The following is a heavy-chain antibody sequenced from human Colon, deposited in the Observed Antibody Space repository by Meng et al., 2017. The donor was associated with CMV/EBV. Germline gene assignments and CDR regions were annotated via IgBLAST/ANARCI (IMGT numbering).Heavy chain of an antibody. J-gene: IGHJ6*02. CDR3: ARDQGNDFWTHGMDV. V-gene: IGHV4-59*01. CDR1: GGSINTYY. Sequence: SETLSLTCTVSGGSINTYYWSWIRQPPGKGLEWIGYVSYSGNTNYNPSLESRVTISVDTSKKQFSLNLSSVTAADTAVYYCARDQGNDFWTHGMDVWGQGTTVTVSS. D-gene: IGHD3-3*01. CDR2: VSYSGNT.